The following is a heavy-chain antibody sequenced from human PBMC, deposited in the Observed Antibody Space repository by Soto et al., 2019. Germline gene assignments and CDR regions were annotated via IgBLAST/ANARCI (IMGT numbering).Heavy chain of an antibody. V-gene: IGHV3-33*01. CDR2: IWYDGSHT. J-gene: IGHJ6*02. D-gene: IGHD5-12*01. Sequence: QVQLVESGGGVVQFGRSLRLSCAASGFRFSTHGMHWVRQAPGKGLEWVAVIWYDGSHTYYADSVKGRFTISRDNSKNTLYLQMNRLRAEDKAVYYCARGGATFTYYYYFAMDVWGQGTTVTVSS. CDR3: ARGGATFTYYYYFAMDV. CDR1: GFRFSTHG.